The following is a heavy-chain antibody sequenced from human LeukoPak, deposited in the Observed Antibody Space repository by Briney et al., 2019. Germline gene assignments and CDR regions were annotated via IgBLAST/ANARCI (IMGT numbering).Heavy chain of an antibody. D-gene: IGHD2-2*01. J-gene: IGHJ4*02. V-gene: IGHV3-21*01. Sequence: GGSLRLSCAASGFTFSSYSMNWVRQAPGKGLEWVSSISSSSSYIYYADSVKGRFTISRDNAKNSLYLQMNSLRAEDTAVYYCASHCSSTSCQIDYWGQGTLVAVSS. CDR3: ASHCSSTSCQIDY. CDR2: ISSSSSYI. CDR1: GFTFSSYS.